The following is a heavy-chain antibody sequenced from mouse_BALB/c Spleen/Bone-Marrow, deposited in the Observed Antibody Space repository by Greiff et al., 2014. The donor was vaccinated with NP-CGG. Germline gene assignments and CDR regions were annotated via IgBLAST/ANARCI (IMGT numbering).Heavy chain of an antibody. CDR2: IDPANGNT. Sequence: VQLQQSGAELVKPGASVKLSYTASGFNIKDTYMHWVKQRPEQGLEWIGRIDPANGNTKYDPKFQGKATITADTSSNTAYLQLSSLTSEDTAVYYCVSYYYGNYFDSWGQGTTLTVSS. J-gene: IGHJ2*01. D-gene: IGHD1-1*01. V-gene: IGHV14-3*02. CDR3: VSYYYGNYFDS. CDR1: GFNIKDTY.